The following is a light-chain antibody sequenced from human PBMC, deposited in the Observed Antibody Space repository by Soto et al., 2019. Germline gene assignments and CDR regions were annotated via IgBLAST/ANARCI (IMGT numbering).Light chain of an antibody. CDR2: KAS. V-gene: IGKV1-5*03. CDR1: QTISGW. CDR3: QHYNTYST. J-gene: IGKJ1*01. Sequence: DIQMTQSPSTLSASVGDTVTITCRASQTISGWLAWYQQKPGKAPKLLIYKASSLESGVPSRFSGSGSGTEFTLTISSLQPDDFATYYCQHYNTYSTFGQGTKVDIK.